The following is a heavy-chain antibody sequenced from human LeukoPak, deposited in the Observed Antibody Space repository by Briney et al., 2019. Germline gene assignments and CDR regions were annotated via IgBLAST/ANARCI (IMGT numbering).Heavy chain of an antibody. Sequence: GGSLRLSCAASGFTFSGSAMHWVRQAPGKGLEWVSYISSSGSTIYYADSVKGRFTISRDNAKNSLYLQMNSLRAEDTAVYYCAREVGHIVVVVAATVHNWFDPWGQGTLVTVSS. CDR1: GFTFSGSA. V-gene: IGHV3-48*04. CDR3: AREVGHIVVVVAATVHNWFDP. D-gene: IGHD2-15*01. CDR2: ISSSGSTI. J-gene: IGHJ5*02.